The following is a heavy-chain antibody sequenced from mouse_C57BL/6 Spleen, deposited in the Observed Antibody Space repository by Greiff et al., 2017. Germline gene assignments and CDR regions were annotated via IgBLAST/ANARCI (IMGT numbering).Heavy chain of an antibody. CDR1: GYTFTDYN. J-gene: IGHJ3*01. V-gene: IGHV1-18*01. Sequence: DVKLVESGPELVKPGASVKIPCKASGYTFTDYNMDWVKQSHGKSLEWIGDINPNNGGTIYNQKFKGKAPLTVDKSSSTAYMELRSLTSEDTAVYYCARDDGKGFAYWGQGTLVTVSA. CDR3: ARDDGKGFAY. D-gene: IGHD2-3*01. CDR2: INPNNGGT.